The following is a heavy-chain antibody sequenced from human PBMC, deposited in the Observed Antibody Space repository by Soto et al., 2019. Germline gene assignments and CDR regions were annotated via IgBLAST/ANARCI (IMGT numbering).Heavy chain of an antibody. CDR2: MSYSGST. V-gene: IGHV4-61*08. CDR1: GGSISSGGYS. Sequence: SETLSLTCAVSGGSISSGGYSWSWIRQPPGKGLEWIAYMSYSGSTNYNPSLKSRVTISVDTSKNQVSLKLTSVTAADTAVYYCARTTHYYDSSGFPYNWFDPWGQGTLVTVSS. CDR3: ARTTHYYDSSGFPYNWFDP. J-gene: IGHJ5*02. D-gene: IGHD3-22*01.